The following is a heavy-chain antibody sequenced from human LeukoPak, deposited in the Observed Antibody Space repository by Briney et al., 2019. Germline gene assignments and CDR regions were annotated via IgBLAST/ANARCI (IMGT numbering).Heavy chain of an antibody. CDR2: ISSSYI. CDR1: GFTFSSYS. D-gene: IGHD3-22*01. J-gene: IGHJ4*02. V-gene: IGHV3-21*01. CDR3: AREGGAYYDSSGYYFFDY. Sequence: PGGSLRLSCAASGFTFSSYSMNWVRQAPGKGLEWVSSISSSYIYYADSVKGRFTISRDNAKNSLYLQMNSLRAEDTAVYYCAREGGAYYDSSGYYFFDYWGQGTLVTVSS.